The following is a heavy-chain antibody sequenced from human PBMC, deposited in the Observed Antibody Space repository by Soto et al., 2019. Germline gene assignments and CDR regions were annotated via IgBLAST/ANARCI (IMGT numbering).Heavy chain of an antibody. Sequence: SETLSLTCSVSAGSLSNYYWTWIRQPPGKGLECIGEIYHSGSTKYNPSLKSRVTISLDTSKNQFSLNLSSVTPADTAVYYCARGGRGSGLYFLYYFDYWGQGTLVTVSS. CDR1: AGSLSNYY. D-gene: IGHD6-19*01. J-gene: IGHJ4*02. CDR3: ARGGRGSGLYFLYYFDY. CDR2: IYHSGST. V-gene: IGHV4-59*01.